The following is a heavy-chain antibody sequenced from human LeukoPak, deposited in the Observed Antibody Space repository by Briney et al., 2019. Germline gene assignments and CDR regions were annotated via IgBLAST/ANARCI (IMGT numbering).Heavy chain of an antibody. D-gene: IGHD5-18*01. CDR2: ISGSGGST. CDR1: GFTFSSYA. J-gene: IGHJ4*02. Sequence: GGSLRLSCAASGFTFSSYAMSWVRQAPGKGLERVSAISGSGGSTYYADSVKGRFTISRDNSKNTLYLQMNSLRAEDTAVYYCAKVSGYSYGYIDYWGQGTLVTVSS. V-gene: IGHV3-23*01. CDR3: AKVSGYSYGYIDY.